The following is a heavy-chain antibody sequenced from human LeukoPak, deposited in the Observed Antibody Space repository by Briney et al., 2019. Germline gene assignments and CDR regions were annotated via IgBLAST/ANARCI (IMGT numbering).Heavy chain of an antibody. CDR2: IRYDGSDK. D-gene: IGHD3-10*01. Sequence: GGSLRLSCAASGFTFGSYGLHWVRQAPGKGLQWVAFIRYDGSDKYYADSVKGRFTISRDNSKNTLYLQMNSLRAEDTAVYYCARDFTDYGSGSYYLTGNETLPPDYWGQGTLVTVSS. CDR1: GFTFGSYG. J-gene: IGHJ4*02. CDR3: ARDFTDYGSGSYYLTGNETLPPDY. V-gene: IGHV3-30*02.